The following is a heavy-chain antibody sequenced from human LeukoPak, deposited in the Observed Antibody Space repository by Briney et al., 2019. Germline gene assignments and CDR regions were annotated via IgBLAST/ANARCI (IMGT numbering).Heavy chain of an antibody. D-gene: IGHD6-6*01. CDR2: INHSGST. V-gene: IGHV4-34*01. Sequence: PSETLSLTCAVYGGSFSGYYWSWIRQPPGKGLEWIGEINHSGSTNYNPSLKSRVTISVDTSKNQFSLKLSSVTAADTAVYYCARELRARARRPRDYYYYVDVWGKGTTVTVSS. CDR1: GGSFSGYY. CDR3: ARELRARARRPRDYYYYVDV. J-gene: IGHJ6*03.